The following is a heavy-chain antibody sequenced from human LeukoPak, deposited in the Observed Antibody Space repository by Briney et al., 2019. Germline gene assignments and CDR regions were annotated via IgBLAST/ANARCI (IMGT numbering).Heavy chain of an antibody. CDR3: ARDRDNSGWFDY. CDR2: IYYSGSA. Sequence: ASETLSLTCTVSGGSISGFYWGWIRQPPGKGLEWIGFIYYSGSANYNPSLKSRVTMPVDTSKNQFSLKLSSVTAADTAFYYCARDRDNSGWFDYWGQGTLVTVSS. D-gene: IGHD6-19*01. V-gene: IGHV4-59*01. CDR1: GGSISGFY. J-gene: IGHJ4*02.